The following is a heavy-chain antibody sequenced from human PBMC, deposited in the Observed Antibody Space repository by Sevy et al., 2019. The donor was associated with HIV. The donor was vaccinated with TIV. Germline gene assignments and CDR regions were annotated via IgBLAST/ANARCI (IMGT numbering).Heavy chain of an antibody. CDR1: GYRFTSYW. J-gene: IGHJ4*02. V-gene: IGHV5-51*01. Sequence: GESLKISCKGSGYRFTSYWIGWVRQMPGKGLEWMGIIYPGDSDIRYSPSFQGQVTISADKSINTAYLQWSSLKASDTAMYFCARRGYDSRGYPQYYFDYWGQGTLVTVSS. D-gene: IGHD3-22*01. CDR3: ARRGYDSRGYPQYYFDY. CDR2: IYPGDSDI.